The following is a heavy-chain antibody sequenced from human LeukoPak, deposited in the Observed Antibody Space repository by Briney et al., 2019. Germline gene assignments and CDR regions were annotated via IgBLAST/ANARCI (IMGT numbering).Heavy chain of an antibody. Sequence: GGSLRLSCAASGFTFSSYWMSWVRQAPGKGLEWVANIKQDGSEKYYVDSVKGRFTISRDNAKNSLYLQMNSLRAEDTAVYYCARVDYDSSGYYYGYYYYGMDVWGQGTTVTVSS. CDR2: IKQDGSEK. D-gene: IGHD3-22*01. CDR1: GFTFSSYW. CDR3: ARVDYDSSGYYYGYYYYGMDV. J-gene: IGHJ6*02. V-gene: IGHV3-7*04.